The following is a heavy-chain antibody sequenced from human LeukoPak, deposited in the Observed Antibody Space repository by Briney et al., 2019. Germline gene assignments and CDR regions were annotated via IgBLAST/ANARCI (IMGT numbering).Heavy chain of an antibody. CDR2: ISRDGRST. J-gene: IGHJ4*02. D-gene: IGHD3-10*01. V-gene: IGHV3-64*02. CDR3: AIQIRGVVY. Sequence: GGSLRLSCAASGCTFSSFAMHWVRQAPGKGLEYVSGISRDGRSTFYADSVKGRFSISRDNSKNTLYLQMGSLRAEDMAVYYCAIQIRGVVYWGQGTLVTVSS. CDR1: GCTFSSFA.